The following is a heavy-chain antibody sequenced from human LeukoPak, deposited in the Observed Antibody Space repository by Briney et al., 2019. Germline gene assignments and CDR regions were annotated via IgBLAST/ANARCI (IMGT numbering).Heavy chain of an antibody. Sequence: GGSLRLSCAASGFTFSSYGMHWVRQAPGKGLEWVAVTSSDGSNQYYADSVKGRFTISRDNFKSTLFLQMNNLTAEDTAVYYCAKVIRDFSWLPSFDWWGQGIQVTVSS. CDR2: TSSDGSNQ. D-gene: IGHD3-9*01. V-gene: IGHV3-30*18. CDR3: AKVIRDFSWLPSFDW. J-gene: IGHJ4*02. CDR1: GFTFSSYG.